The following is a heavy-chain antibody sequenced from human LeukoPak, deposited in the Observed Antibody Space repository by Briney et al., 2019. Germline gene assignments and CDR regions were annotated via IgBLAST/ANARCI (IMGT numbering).Heavy chain of an antibody. CDR2: IDPSDSYT. CDR3: ARQRYCSGGSCYWFDP. CDR1: GYSFTSYW. V-gene: IGHV5-10-1*01. J-gene: IGHJ5*02. Sequence: GESLKISCKGSGYSFTSYWISWGRQLPGKGLEWMGRIDPSDSYTNYSPSFQGHVTISAGKSISTAYLQWSSLKASDTAMYYCARQRYCSGGSCYWFDPWGQGTLVTVSS. D-gene: IGHD2-15*01.